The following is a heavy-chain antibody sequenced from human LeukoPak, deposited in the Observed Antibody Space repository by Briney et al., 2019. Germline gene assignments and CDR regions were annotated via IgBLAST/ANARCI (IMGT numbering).Heavy chain of an antibody. CDR1: GGSISSYY. J-gene: IGHJ4*02. D-gene: IGHD1-26*01. Sequence: KPSETLSLTCIVSGGSISSYYWSWIRQPAGKGLEWIGRIYASGSSNYNPSLMSRVTMSVDTSTNQLSVKLSYVTAADTAVYYCARSPRRDIVGATTFDYWGQGTLVTVSS. V-gene: IGHV4-4*07. CDR3: ARSPRRDIVGATTFDY. CDR2: IYASGSS.